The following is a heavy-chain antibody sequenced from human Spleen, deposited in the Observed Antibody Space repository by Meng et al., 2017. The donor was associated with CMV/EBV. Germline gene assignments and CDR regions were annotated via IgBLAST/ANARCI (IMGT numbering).Heavy chain of an antibody. CDR2: ISSSSSYI. CDR3: ARRVDGDFNYYGMDV. D-gene: IGHD4-17*01. CDR1: GFTFSDYY. J-gene: IGHJ6*02. Sequence: GGSLRLSCAASGFTFSDYYMSWIRQAPGKGLEWVSSISSSSSYIYYADSVKGRFTISRDNAKNSLYLQMNSLRAEDTAVYYCARRVDGDFNYYGMDVWGQGTTVTVSS. V-gene: IGHV3-11*06.